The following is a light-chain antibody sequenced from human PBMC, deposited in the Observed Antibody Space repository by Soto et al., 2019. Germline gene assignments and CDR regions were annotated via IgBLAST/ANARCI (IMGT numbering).Light chain of an antibody. CDR2: AAS. V-gene: IGKV1-6*01. CDR1: QGIRTE. Sequence: ATQMTQSPSSLSASVGDRVTIACRASQGIRTELGWHQQKAGEAPKLLIYAASTLQSGVPPRFSGSGSGTDFTLTISSLQPEDFATYYCLQDYDYPRTFGQGTKVEMK. CDR3: LQDYDYPRT. J-gene: IGKJ1*01.